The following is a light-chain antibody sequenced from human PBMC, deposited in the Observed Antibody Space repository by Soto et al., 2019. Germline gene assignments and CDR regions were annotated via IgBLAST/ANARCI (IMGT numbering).Light chain of an antibody. Sequence: QAVVTQPPSVSGAPGQRVTISCTGSSSNIGANYDVHWYLQLPGTAPKLLIFGNNNRPSGVPDRFSGSKSGTSASLAITGLQAEDEADYYCQSFDRSLSGLVFGGGTKVTVL. V-gene: IGLV1-40*01. CDR3: QSFDRSLSGLV. CDR2: GNN. CDR1: SSNIGANYD. J-gene: IGLJ3*02.